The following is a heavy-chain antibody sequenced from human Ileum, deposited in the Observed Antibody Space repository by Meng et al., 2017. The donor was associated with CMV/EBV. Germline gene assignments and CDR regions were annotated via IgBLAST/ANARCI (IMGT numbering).Heavy chain of an antibody. J-gene: IGHJ4*02. CDR2: MSGGSRTI. V-gene: IGHV3-48*04. D-gene: IGHD2-15*01. CDR1: GFTFSTYS. Sequence: GESLKISCAASGFTFSTYSMNWVRQAPGKGLEWVAYMSGGSRTIYYADSVKGRFTISRDNVKNSVYLQMNSLRAEDTAVYYCAKADSWGQGNRV. CDR3: AKADS.